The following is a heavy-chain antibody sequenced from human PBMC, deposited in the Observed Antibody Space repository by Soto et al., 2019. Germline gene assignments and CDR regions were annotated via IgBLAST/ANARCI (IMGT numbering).Heavy chain of an antibody. D-gene: IGHD2-15*01. V-gene: IGHV3-23*01. CDR3: AKVGPCSGGSCYCAAFDI. J-gene: IGHJ3*02. Sequence: EVQLLESGGGLVQPGGSLRLSCAASGFTFSSYAMSWVRQAPGKGLEWVSAFGGSVGSTYYAASVTGRFTISRDNSKNTLYLQMNSMRGDDTAVYYCAKVGPCSGGSCYCAAFDIWGQGTMVTVSS. CDR1: GFTFSSYA. CDR2: FGGSVGST.